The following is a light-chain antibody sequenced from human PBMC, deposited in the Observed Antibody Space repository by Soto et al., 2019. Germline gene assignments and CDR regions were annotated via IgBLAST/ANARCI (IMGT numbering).Light chain of an antibody. CDR3: QQTYSTPLT. CDR1: QSISSY. Sequence: DIQMTQSPSSLSASVGDRVTITCRASQSISSYLHWYQQKPGKAPNLLIYAASNLQSGVPARFSGSGSGTDFTLTISTLQPEDFATYYCQQTYSTPLTFGGGTKVDIK. CDR2: AAS. J-gene: IGKJ4*01. V-gene: IGKV1-39*01.